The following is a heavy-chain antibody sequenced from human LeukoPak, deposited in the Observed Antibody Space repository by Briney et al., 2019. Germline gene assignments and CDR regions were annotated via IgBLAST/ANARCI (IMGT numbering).Heavy chain of an antibody. V-gene: IGHV1-18*01. J-gene: IGHJ4*02. CDR3: AREGSGWSMFDY. Sequence: ASVKVSCKASGYIFSSYGISWVRQAPGQGLEWMGWISAYNGNTNYAQKFQGRVTMTTDTSTSTAYMELRSLRSDDTAVYYCAREGSGWSMFDYWGQGTLVTVSS. D-gene: IGHD6-19*01. CDR2: ISAYNGNT. CDR1: GYIFSSYG.